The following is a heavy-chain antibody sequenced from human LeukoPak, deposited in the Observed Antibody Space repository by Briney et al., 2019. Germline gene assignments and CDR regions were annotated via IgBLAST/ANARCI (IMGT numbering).Heavy chain of an antibody. Sequence: PSETLSLTCTVSGVSISSSSYYWGWIRQPPGKGLEWIGSIYYSGSTYYNPSLKSRVTISVDTSKNQFSLKLSSVTAADTAVYYCARYHLTLFLGYCSGGSCYFDYWGQGTLVTVSS. D-gene: IGHD2-15*01. CDR3: ARYHLTLFLGYCSGGSCYFDY. CDR1: GVSISSSSYY. J-gene: IGHJ4*02. V-gene: IGHV4-39*01. CDR2: IYYSGST.